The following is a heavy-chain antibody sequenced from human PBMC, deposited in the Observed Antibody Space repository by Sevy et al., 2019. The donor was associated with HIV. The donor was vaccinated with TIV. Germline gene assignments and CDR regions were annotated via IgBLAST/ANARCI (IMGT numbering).Heavy chain of an antibody. J-gene: IGHJ6*02. CDR3: ARRDQLLSFYSGMEV. D-gene: IGHD3-16*02. Sequence: ASVKVSCMASGFSFINYYIHWVRQAPGQGLEWMGFINPNGGGTTYAQKFLGRVTMTRDTSTSTVYMDMSSLRSEDTAVYFCARRDQLLSFYSGMEVWGQGTAVTVSS. V-gene: IGHV1-46*01. CDR2: INPNGGGT. CDR1: GFSFINYY.